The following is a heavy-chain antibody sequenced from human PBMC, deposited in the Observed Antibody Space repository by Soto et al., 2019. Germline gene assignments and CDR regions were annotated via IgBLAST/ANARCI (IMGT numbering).Heavy chain of an antibody. V-gene: IGHV3-11*06. CDR3: AKDEVDGGSARGNLFGP. CDR1: GFPLTDYD. Sequence: GGSLRLSCAASGFPLTDYDMRWIRPAPGKRLEWVSYISSQSSYTDYAESVKGRFTISRDNTKSTLYLQMDILRAEDTAVYYCAKDEVDGGSARGNLFGPWGPGTEGTFSS. J-gene: IGHJ5*02. CDR2: ISSQSSYT. D-gene: IGHD3-10*01.